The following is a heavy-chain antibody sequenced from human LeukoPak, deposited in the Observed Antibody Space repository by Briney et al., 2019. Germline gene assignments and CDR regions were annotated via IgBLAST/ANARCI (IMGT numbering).Heavy chain of an antibody. CDR1: GFTFSSYG. D-gene: IGHD3-10*01. CDR2: IWYDGSNK. J-gene: IGHJ6*04. V-gene: IGHV3-33*01. Sequence: PGRSLRLSCAASGFTFSSYGMHWVRQAPGKGLEWVAVIWYDGSNKYYADPVKGRFTISRDNSKNTLYLQMNSLRAEDTAVYYCARSGSGSYYVGWADYYYYGMDVWGKGTTVTVSS. CDR3: ARSGSGSYYVGWADYYYYGMDV.